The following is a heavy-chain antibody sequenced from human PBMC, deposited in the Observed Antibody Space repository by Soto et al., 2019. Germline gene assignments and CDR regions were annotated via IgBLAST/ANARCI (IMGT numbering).Heavy chain of an antibody. V-gene: IGHV3-30*18. Sequence: QVQLVESGGGVVQPGRSLRLSCAASGFIFSSYGMHWVRQAPGKGLEWVAVISYEGSNTYYADSVKGRFTITRGNSKNKLDPQMHSLRPEDTAVYDCAKAVHCGGGSCSWSEGFDYWGQGTLLTVSS. J-gene: IGHJ4*02. CDR3: AKAVHCGGGSCSWSEGFDY. CDR2: ISYEGSNT. D-gene: IGHD2-15*01. CDR1: GFIFSSYG.